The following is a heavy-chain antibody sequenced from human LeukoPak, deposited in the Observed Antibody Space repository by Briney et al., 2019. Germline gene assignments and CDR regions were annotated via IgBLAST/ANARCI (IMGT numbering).Heavy chain of an antibody. D-gene: IGHD6-13*01. V-gene: IGHV3-23*01. CDR3: AKKRIAAAGKTDFDY. CDR1: GFTFSSYA. CDR2: ISGSGSLT. Sequence: GGSLRLSCAASGFTFSSYAVNWVRQAPGKGLEWVSFISGSGSLTYYADSVKGRFTISRDNSKNTVYLQMNSLRAEDTAVYYCAKKRIAAAGKTDFDYWGQGTLVTVSS. J-gene: IGHJ4*02.